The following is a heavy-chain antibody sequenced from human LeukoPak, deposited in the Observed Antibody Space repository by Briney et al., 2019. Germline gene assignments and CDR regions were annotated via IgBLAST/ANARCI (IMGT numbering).Heavy chain of an antibody. Sequence: PGGSLRLSCAASGFTFTTYWMSWIRQTPGKGLEWVAKIKPDGSEKSYVDSVKGRFTTSRDNAKNSVFLQMDSLRVEDTALHYCARGQLADSYWGQGALVTVSS. CDR3: ARGQLADSY. D-gene: IGHD3-22*01. V-gene: IGHV3-7*01. J-gene: IGHJ4*02. CDR1: GFTFTTYW. CDR2: IKPDGSEK.